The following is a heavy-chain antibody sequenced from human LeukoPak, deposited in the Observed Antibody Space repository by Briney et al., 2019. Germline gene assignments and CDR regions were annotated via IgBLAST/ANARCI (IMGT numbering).Heavy chain of an antibody. CDR3: ARRGRIAARPTNENWFDP. D-gene: IGHD6-6*01. J-gene: IGHJ5*02. Sequence: GASVKVSCKASGYTFTSYDINWVRQATGQGGEWMGWMNPNSGNTGYAQKFQGRVTMTRNTSISTAYMELSSLRSEDTAMYYCARRGRIAARPTNENWFDPWGQGTLVTVSS. V-gene: IGHV1-8*01. CDR2: MNPNSGNT. CDR1: GYTFTSYD.